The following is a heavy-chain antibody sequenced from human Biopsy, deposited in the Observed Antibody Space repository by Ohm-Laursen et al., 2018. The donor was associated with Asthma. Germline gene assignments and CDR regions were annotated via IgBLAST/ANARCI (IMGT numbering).Heavy chain of an antibody. J-gene: IGHJ6*02. D-gene: IGHD3-3*02. CDR3: AREPIRATYFYGMDV. CDR2: ISFDGSNK. CDR1: GFTFSNYG. Sequence: SLRLSCAASGFTFSNYGMHWVRQAPGKGLEWVAVISFDGSNKDFADSVKGRFTISRDKSKSTLYLQLSSLRAEDTAVYFCAREPIRATYFYGMDVWGQGTTVTVSS. V-gene: IGHV3-30*03.